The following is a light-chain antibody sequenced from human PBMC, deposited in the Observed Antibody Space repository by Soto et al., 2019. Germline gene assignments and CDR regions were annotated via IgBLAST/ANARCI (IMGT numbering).Light chain of an antibody. CDR3: SSYTNSSTFALYV. V-gene: IGLV2-18*02. Sequence: QSVLTQPPSVSGSPGQSVTISCTGASSDVGSYNRVSWYQQPPGTAPKLMIYEVSNRPSGVPDRFSGSKSGNTASLTISGLQAEDEADYYCSSYTNSSTFALYVFGTGTKFTVL. J-gene: IGLJ1*01. CDR1: SSDVGSYNR. CDR2: EVS.